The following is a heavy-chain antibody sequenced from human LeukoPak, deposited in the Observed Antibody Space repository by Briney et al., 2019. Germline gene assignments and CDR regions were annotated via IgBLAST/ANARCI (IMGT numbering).Heavy chain of an antibody. V-gene: IGHV3-30*04. CDR3: ARAPFYYDILTGYSMDV. Sequence: GGSLRLSCAASGFTFSSYAMHWVRQAPGKGLEWVAVISYDGSNKYYADSVKGRFTISRDNSKNTLYLQMNSLRAEDTAVYYCARAPFYYDILTGYSMDVWGKGPTVTVS. J-gene: IGHJ6*04. CDR1: GFTFSSYA. CDR2: ISYDGSNK. D-gene: IGHD3-9*01.